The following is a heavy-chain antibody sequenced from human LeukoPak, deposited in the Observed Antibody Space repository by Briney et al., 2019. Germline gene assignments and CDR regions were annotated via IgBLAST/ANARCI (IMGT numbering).Heavy chain of an antibody. Sequence: GGSLRLSCAASGFTFSSYAMGWVRQAPGKGLEWVSATTASGGNTYYADSVKGRFTISRDNSKSTLYLQVNSLRAEDTAVYYCAKGNGYSYGRYYFDYWGQGTLVTVSS. V-gene: IGHV3-23*01. J-gene: IGHJ4*02. D-gene: IGHD5-18*01. CDR1: GFTFSSYA. CDR3: AKGNGYSYGRYYFDY. CDR2: TTASGGNT.